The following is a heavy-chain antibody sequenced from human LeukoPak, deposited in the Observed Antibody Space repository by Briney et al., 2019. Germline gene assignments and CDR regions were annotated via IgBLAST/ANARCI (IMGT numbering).Heavy chain of an antibody. Sequence: GGSLRLSCAASGFTFSSYSMNWVRQAPGKGLEWVSYISSSSSTIYYADSVKGRFTISRDNANNSLYLQMNSLRAEDTAVYYCAKGPTWDDSSGYYLSFDYWGQGTLVTVSS. CDR1: GFTFSSYS. D-gene: IGHD3-22*01. CDR2: ISSSSSTI. J-gene: IGHJ4*02. V-gene: IGHV3-48*04. CDR3: AKGPTWDDSSGYYLSFDY.